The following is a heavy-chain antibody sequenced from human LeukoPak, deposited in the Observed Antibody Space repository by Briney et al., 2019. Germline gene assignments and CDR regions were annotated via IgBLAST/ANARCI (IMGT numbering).Heavy chain of an antibody. Sequence: PSETLSLTCTVSGGSISSYYWSWLRQPPGKGLEWIGYIYYSGSTNYNPSLKSRVTISVDTSKNQFSLKLGSVTAADTAVYYCARGLWFGEPNYFDYWGQGTLVTVSS. J-gene: IGHJ4*02. CDR1: GGSISSYY. D-gene: IGHD3-10*01. V-gene: IGHV4-59*01. CDR2: IYYSGST. CDR3: ARGLWFGEPNYFDY.